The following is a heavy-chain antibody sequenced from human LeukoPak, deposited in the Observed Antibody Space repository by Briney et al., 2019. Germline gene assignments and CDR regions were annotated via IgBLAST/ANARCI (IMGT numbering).Heavy chain of an antibody. V-gene: IGHV3-23*01. J-gene: IGHJ4*02. CDR3: AKDRTSGYYDLDY. CDR1: GFTFSNYG. CDR2: IGSDDGAT. D-gene: IGHD3-22*01. Sequence: GRSLRLSCAASGFTFSNYGMHWVRQAPGKGLEWVSTIGSDDGATYYADSVKGRFTISRDNSRNTLDLEVNSLRAEDTAVYYCAKDRTSGYYDLDYWGQGTLVTVSS.